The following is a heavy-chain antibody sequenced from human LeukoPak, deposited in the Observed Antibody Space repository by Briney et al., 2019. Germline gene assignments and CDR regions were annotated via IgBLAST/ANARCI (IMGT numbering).Heavy chain of an antibody. CDR1: GFTFSNYA. V-gene: IGHV3-30*01. CDR3: ARDSTYYYDSGSSGPHYFDN. CDR2: ISSGGTYE. D-gene: IGHD3-10*01. Sequence: GKSLRLSCAASGFTFSNYAMHWVRQAPGKGLEWVSLISSGGTYEYYADSVKGRFTISRDNSKNTLYLQLNSLRAEDTAVYYCARDSTYYYDSGSSGPHYFDNWGQGTLVTVSS. J-gene: IGHJ4*02.